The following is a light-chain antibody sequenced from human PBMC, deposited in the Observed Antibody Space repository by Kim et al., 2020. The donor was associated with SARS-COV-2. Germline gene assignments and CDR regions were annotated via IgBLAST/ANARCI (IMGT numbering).Light chain of an antibody. J-gene: IGKJ1*01. Sequence: IVLTQYPGTLSLSPGERATHSCRASQSVNSMYLAWYQQKPGQAPRLLIYGASNRATGIPDRFSGSGSGTDFTLTISRLETEDCAVYYCQQYENSPWTFGQGTKVDIK. CDR1: QSVNSMY. CDR2: GAS. V-gene: IGKV3-20*01. CDR3: QQYENSPWT.